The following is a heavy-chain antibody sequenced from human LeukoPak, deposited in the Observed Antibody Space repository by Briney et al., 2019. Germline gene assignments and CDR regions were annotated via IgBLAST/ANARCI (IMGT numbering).Heavy chain of an antibody. J-gene: IGHJ5*02. D-gene: IGHD1-14*01. V-gene: IGHV4-38-2*02. CDR1: GYSISSGYY. CDR2: IYHSGST. Sequence: NTSETLSLTCTVSGYSISSGYYWGWIRQPPGKGLEWIGSIYHSGSTYYNPSLKSRVTISVDTSKNQFSLKLSSVTAADTAVYYCARDAAGFDPWGQGTLVTVSS. CDR3: ARDAAGFDP.